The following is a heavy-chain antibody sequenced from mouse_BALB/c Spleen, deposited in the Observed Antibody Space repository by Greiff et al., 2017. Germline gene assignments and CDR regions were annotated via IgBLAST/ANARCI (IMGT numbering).Heavy chain of an antibody. Sequence: EVQGVESGGGLVQPGGSLKLSCAASGFTFSSYGMSWVRQTPDKRLELVATINSNGGSTYYPDSVKGRFTISRDNAKNTLYLQMSSLKSEDTAMYYCARVYYDYAFDYWGQGTTLTVSS. V-gene: IGHV5-6-3*01. D-gene: IGHD2-4*01. CDR3: ARVYYDYAFDY. CDR1: GFTFSSYG. J-gene: IGHJ2*01. CDR2: INSNGGST.